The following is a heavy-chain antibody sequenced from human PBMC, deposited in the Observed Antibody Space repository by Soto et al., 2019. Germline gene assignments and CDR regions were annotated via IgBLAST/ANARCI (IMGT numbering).Heavy chain of an antibody. Sequence: GASVKVSCKASGFSFSRSAVHWVRQARGQGLEWIGWIVGFSGNTNYAQRVHQRLSFTRDLPTSTVYMELYNLTSDDTAIYFCAADNSGYLDSAFDIWGQGTAVTVSS. CDR1: GFSFSRSA. J-gene: IGHJ3*02. D-gene: IGHD3-22*01. CDR2: IVGFSGNT. V-gene: IGHV1-58*01. CDR3: AADNSGYLDSAFDI.